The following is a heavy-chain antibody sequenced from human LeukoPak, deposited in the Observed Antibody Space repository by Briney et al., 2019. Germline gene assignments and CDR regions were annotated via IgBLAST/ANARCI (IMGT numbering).Heavy chain of an antibody. J-gene: IGHJ4*02. V-gene: IGHV1-69*04. D-gene: IGHD1-26*01. Sequence: SVKVSCKASGGTXSSYAISWVRQAPGQGLEWMGRIIPILGIANYAQKFQGRVTITADKSTSTAYMELSSLRSEDTAVYYCARTVYSGSYRYYFDYWGQGTLVTVSS. CDR1: GGTXSSYA. CDR2: IIPILGIA. CDR3: ARTVYSGSYRYYFDY.